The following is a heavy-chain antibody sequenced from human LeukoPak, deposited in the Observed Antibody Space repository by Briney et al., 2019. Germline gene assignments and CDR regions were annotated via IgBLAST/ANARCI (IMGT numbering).Heavy chain of an antibody. CDR3: STPSF. CDR2: IKSKTDGGTI. CDR1: GFIFTNAW. V-gene: IGHV3-15*07. Sequence: PGGSLRLSCATSGFIFTNAWMKWVRQAPGKGLEWVGRIKSKTDGGTIDYAAPVKGRSTISRDDSKNTLYLQMDNLKTEDTAIYYCSTPSFWGQGTLVTVSS. J-gene: IGHJ4*02.